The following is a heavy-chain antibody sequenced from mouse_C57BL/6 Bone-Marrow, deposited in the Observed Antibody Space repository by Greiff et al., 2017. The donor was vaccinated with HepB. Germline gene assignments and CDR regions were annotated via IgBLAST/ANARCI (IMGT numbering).Heavy chain of an antibody. CDR2: IYPGNSDT. CDR1: GYTFTSYW. V-gene: IGHV1-5*01. D-gene: IGHD1-1*01. CDR3: TESCYYGSSYYAMDY. Sequence: VQLQQSGPVLARPGASVKMSCKTSGYTFTSYWMHWVKQRPGQGLEWIGAIYPGNSDTSYNQKFKGKAKLTAVTSASTAYMELSSLTNEDSAVYYCTESCYYGSSYYAMDYWGQGTSVTVSS. J-gene: IGHJ4*01.